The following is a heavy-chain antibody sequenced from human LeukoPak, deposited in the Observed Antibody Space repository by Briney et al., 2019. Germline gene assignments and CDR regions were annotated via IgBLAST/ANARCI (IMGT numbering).Heavy chain of an antibody. V-gene: IGHV3-30*18. D-gene: IGHD2-21*02. Sequence: GGSLRLSCAASGFTFSSYGMHWVRQAPGKGLEWVAVISYDGSNKYYADSVKGRFTISRDNSKNTLYLQMNSLRAEDTAVYYCAKSYCGGDCYSSDYWGQGTLVTVSS. CDR1: GFTFSSYG. J-gene: IGHJ4*02. CDR2: ISYDGSNK. CDR3: AKSYCGGDCYSSDY.